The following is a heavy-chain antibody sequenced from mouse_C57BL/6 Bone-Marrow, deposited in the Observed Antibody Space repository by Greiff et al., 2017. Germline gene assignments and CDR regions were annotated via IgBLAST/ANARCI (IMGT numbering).Heavy chain of an antibody. CDR2: IDPSDSYT. Sequence: QVQLQQPGAELVMPGASVKLSCKASGYTFTSYWMHWVKQRPGQGLEWIGEIDPSDSYTNYNQKFKGKSTLTVDKSSSTAYMQLSTLTSEDSAVYYWARPDYDYDRGYYYAMDYGGQGTSVTVTA. D-gene: IGHD2-4*01. J-gene: IGHJ4*01. CDR1: GYTFTSYW. V-gene: IGHV1-69*01. CDR3: ARPDYDYDRGYYYAMDY.